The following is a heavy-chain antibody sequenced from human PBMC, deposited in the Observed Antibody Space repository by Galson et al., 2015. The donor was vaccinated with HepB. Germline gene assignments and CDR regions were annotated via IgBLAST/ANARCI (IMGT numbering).Heavy chain of an antibody. CDR1: GFTFSSYG. CDR2: ISGSGGST. J-gene: IGHJ4*02. V-gene: IGHV3-23*01. Sequence: SLRLSCAASGFTFSSYGMHWVRQAPGKGLEWVSAISGSGGSTYYADSVKGRFTISRDNSKNTLYLQMNSLRAEDTAVYYCAKGVSSGWSVDYWGQGTLVTVSS. CDR3: AKGVSSGWSVDY. D-gene: IGHD6-19*01.